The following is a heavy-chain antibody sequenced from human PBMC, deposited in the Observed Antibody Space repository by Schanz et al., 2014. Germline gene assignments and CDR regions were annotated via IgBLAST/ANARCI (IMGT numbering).Heavy chain of an antibody. Sequence: EGQLLESGGGLIQPGGSLRLSCAVSGFTVSSNHMSWVRQAPGKGLEWVSVIYSGIGAYYADSVKDRFTVSRDNSKNSLFLQMNSLRVEDTAVYYCARLPVGYGSGIWDVWGQGTSVTVSS. CDR3: ARLPVGYGSGIWDV. J-gene: IGHJ6*02. V-gene: IGHV3-66*04. CDR1: GFTVSSNH. D-gene: IGHD3-10*01. CDR2: IYSGIGA.